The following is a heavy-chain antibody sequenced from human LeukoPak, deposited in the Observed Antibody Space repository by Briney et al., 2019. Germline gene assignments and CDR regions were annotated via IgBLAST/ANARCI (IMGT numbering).Heavy chain of an antibody. D-gene: IGHD2-15*01. CDR1: GYSFTSYW. CDR2: IYPGSSDT. CDR3: ARLVDRGYSRSLGY. Sequence: GESLKISCKGSGYSFTSYWIGWVRQMPGKGLEWRGIIYPGSSDTRYSPSFQGQDTISADKSINTTYLQWSSLKASDTAMYYCARLVDRGYSRSLGYWGQGTLVTVSS. J-gene: IGHJ4*02. V-gene: IGHV5-51*01.